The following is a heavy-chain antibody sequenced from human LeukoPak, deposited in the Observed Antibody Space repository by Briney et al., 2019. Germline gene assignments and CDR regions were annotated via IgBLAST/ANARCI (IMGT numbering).Heavy chain of an antibody. V-gene: IGHV4-34*01. CDR3: ARGRTGYHPLH. Sequence: PSETLSLTCAVYGGSFSGYYWSWIRQPPGKGLEWIGEINHSGSTNYDPSLKSRVTISVDTSKNQFSLKLSSVTAADTAVYYCARGRTGYHPLHWGQGTLVAVSS. J-gene: IGHJ4*02. D-gene: IGHD2-8*02. CDR1: GGSFSGYY. CDR2: INHSGST.